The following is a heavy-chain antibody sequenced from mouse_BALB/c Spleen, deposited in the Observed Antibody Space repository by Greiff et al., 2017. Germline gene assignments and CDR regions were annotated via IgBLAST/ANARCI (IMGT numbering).Heavy chain of an antibody. V-gene: IGHV5-4*02. Sequence: EVKLVESGGGLVKPGGSLKLSCAASGFTFSDYYMYWVRQTPEKRLEWVATISDGGSYTYYPDSVKGRFTISRDNAKNNLYLQMSSLKSEDTAMYYCARAGVYYDYDIAYWGQGTLVTVSA. CDR2: ISDGGSYT. D-gene: IGHD2-4*01. CDR1: GFTFSDYY. CDR3: ARAGVYYDYDIAY. J-gene: IGHJ3*01.